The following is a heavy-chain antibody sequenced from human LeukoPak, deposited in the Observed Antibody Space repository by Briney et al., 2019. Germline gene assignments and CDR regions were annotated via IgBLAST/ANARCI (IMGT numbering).Heavy chain of an antibody. D-gene: IGHD2-2*01. CDR3: ARLSADSSSSRGFDY. Sequence: SETLSLTCTVSGASISSYYWTWIRQPAGKGLEWIGRIYTSGTTNYNPSLKSRVSMSVDTSKNQFSLKLSSVTAADTAVYYCARLSADSSSSRGFDYWGQGTLVTVSS. CDR2: IYTSGTT. V-gene: IGHV4-4*07. J-gene: IGHJ4*02. CDR1: GASISSYY.